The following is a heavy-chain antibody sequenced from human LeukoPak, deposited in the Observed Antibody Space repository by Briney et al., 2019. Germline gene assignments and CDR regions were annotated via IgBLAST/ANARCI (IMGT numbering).Heavy chain of an antibody. CDR1: GFTFSSYA. D-gene: IGHD2-2*01. V-gene: IGHV3-23*01. Sequence: PGGSLRLSCAASGFTFSSYAMSWVRQAPGKGLEWVSAISGSGGSTYYADSVKGRFTISRDNSKNTLYLQMNSLRAEDTAVYYCAKGRLSSCSSTSCYLFDYWGQGTLVTVSS. J-gene: IGHJ4*02. CDR3: AKGRLSSCSSTSCYLFDY. CDR2: ISGSGGST.